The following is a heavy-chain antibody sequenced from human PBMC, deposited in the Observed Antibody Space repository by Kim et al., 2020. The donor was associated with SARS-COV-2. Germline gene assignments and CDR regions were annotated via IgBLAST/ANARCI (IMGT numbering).Heavy chain of an antibody. CDR1: GFTFSSYG. Sequence: GGSLRLSCAASGFTFSSYGMHWVRQAPGKGLEWVAVIWYDGSNKYYADSVKGRFTISRDNSKNTLYLQMNSLRAEDTAVYYCAKDHAVSGYQDYWGQGTLVTVSS. J-gene: IGHJ4*02. V-gene: IGHV3-33*06. D-gene: IGHD3-22*01. CDR3: AKDHAVSGYQDY. CDR2: IWYDGSNK.